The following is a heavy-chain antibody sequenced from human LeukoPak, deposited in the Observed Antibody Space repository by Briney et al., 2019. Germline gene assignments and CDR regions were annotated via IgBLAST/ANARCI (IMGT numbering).Heavy chain of an antibody. V-gene: IGHV4-34*01. D-gene: IGHD5-12*01. CDR3: ARGGYSGYAH. CDR2: INHSGSN. Sequence: SETLSLTCAVYGGSFSGYYWSWIRQPPGKGLEWIGEINHSGSNNYNPSLKSRVTISVDTSKNQFSLKLSSVTAADTAVYYCARGGYSGYAHWGQGTLVTVSS. J-gene: IGHJ4*02. CDR1: GGSFSGYY.